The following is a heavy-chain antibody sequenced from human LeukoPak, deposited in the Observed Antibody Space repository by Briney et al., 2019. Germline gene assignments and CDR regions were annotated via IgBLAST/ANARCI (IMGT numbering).Heavy chain of an antibody. CDR2: IYSDGSNT. D-gene: IGHD6-19*01. CDR3: ARGMTGYTSGRYDFDY. J-gene: IGHJ4*02. V-gene: IGHV3-74*03. Sequence: GGSLRLSCAASGFTFSRYWMHWVRQAPGKGLVWVSRIYSDGSNTTYADSVEGRFSISRDNAKNTLYLQMNSLRAEDTAVYYCARGMTGYTSGRYDFDYWGQGALVTVPS. CDR1: GFTFSRYW.